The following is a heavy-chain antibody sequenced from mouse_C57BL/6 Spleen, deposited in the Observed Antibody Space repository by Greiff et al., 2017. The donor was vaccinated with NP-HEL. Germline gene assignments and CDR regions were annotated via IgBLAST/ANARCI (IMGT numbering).Heavy chain of an antibody. Sequence: EVQLQQSGAELVRPGASVKLSCTASGFNIKDDYMHWVKQRPEQGLEWIGWIDPENGDTEYASKFQGKATITADTSSNTAYLQLSSLTSEDTAVYYCTNYYYGSSYADYWGQGTTLTVSS. CDR3: TNYYYGSSYADY. CDR1: GFNIKDDY. CDR2: IDPENGDT. J-gene: IGHJ2*01. V-gene: IGHV14-4*01. D-gene: IGHD1-1*01.